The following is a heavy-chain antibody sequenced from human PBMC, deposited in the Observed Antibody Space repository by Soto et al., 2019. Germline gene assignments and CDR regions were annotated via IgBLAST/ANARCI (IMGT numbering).Heavy chain of an antibody. D-gene: IGHD2-21*01. CDR3: ARDREILPIAPYYHYYLGV. V-gene: IGHV3-66*01. J-gene: IGHJ6*03. Sequence: EVYLVESGGGLVQPGGSLRLSCAASGFSVIDNYMNWVRQAPGKGLEWVSTIYSGGNTYYADSVKGRFIIYRDNSRNTLHLQMNGLRTDDTALYFCARDREILPIAPYYHYYLGVWGEGTTVTVSS. CDR2: IYSGGNT. CDR1: GFSVIDNY.